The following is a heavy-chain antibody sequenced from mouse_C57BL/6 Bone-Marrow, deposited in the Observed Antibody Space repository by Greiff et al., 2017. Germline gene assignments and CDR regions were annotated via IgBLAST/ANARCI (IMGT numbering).Heavy chain of an antibody. J-gene: IGHJ3*01. V-gene: IGHV1-4*01. CDR3: ARTLVGVFAY. Sequence: QVQLQQSGAELARPGASVKMSCKASGYTFTSYTMHWVKQRPGQGLEWIGYINPSSGYTKYNQKFKDKATLTADKTSSTAYMQLSRLTSEDSAVYYCARTLVGVFAYWGQGTLVTVSA. CDR2: INPSSGYT. CDR1: GYTFTSYT. D-gene: IGHD2-1*01.